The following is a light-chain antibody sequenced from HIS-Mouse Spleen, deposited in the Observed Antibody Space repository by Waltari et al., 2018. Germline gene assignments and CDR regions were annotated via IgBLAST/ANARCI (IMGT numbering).Light chain of an antibody. CDR2: EDS. CDR1: ALPKQY. J-gene: IGLJ2*01. CDR3: YSTDSSGNHRV. V-gene: IGLV3-10*01. Sequence: SYELPQPPSVSVSPGQTARITCSGDALPKQYAYWYQQKSGQAPVLVIYEDSKRPSGIPERFSGSSSGTMATLTISGAQVEDEADYYCYSTDSSGNHRVFGGGTKLTVL.